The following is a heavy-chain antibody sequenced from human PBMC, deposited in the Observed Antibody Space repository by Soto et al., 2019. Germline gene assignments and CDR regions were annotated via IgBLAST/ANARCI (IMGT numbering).Heavy chain of an antibody. CDR2: ISGSGGST. CDR3: AKVSLLSLQGYCSCGSCYLPDAFDI. CDR1: GFTFSSYA. V-gene: IGHV3-23*01. J-gene: IGHJ3*02. D-gene: IGHD2-15*01. Sequence: EVQLLESWGGLVQPGGSLRLSCAATGFTFSSYAMSWVRQAPGKGLEWVSAISGSGGSTYYADSVKGRFTISRDNSKNTLYLQMNSLRAEDTAVYYCAKVSLLSLQGYCSCGSCYLPDAFDIWGQGTMVTVSS.